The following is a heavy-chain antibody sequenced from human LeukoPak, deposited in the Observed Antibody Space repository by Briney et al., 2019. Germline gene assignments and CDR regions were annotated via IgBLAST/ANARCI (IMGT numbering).Heavy chain of an antibody. Sequence: SETLSLTCTVSGGSISSGGYYWSWIRQHPGKGLEWIGYIYYSGSTYYNPSLKSRVTISVDTPKNQFSLKLSSVTAADTAVYYCARNVALPVYYYYGMDVWGKGTTVTVSS. V-gene: IGHV4-31*03. J-gene: IGHJ6*04. CDR1: GGSISSGGYY. CDR3: ARNVALPVYYYYGMDV. D-gene: IGHD3-10*02. CDR2: IYYSGST.